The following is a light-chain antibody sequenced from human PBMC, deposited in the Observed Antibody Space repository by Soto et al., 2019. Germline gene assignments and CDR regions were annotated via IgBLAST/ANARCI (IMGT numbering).Light chain of an antibody. J-gene: IGLJ1*01. CDR2: DVS. Sequence: QSALTQPRSVSGSPGQSFTISCTGTSSDVGGYNYVSWYQQHPGKAPKVMIYDVSERPSGVPDRFSGSKSGNTASLTISGLQAEDEADYYCCSYAVSLRYVLGTGTKVTVL. CDR1: SSDVGGYNY. CDR3: CSYAVSLRYV. V-gene: IGLV2-11*01.